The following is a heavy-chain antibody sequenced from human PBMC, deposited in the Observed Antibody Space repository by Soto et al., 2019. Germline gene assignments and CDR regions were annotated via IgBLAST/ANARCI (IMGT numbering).Heavy chain of an antibody. CDR3: ARNGRGPARFSPYYYYGMDV. Sequence: EGSLRLSCAASGFTFSDYYMSWIRQAPGKGLEWVSYISSSSSYTNYADSVKGRFTISRDNAKNSLYLQMNSLRAEDTAVYYCARNGRGPARFSPYYYYGMDVWGQGTTVTVSS. D-gene: IGHD1-1*01. CDR2: ISSSSSYT. V-gene: IGHV3-11*06. CDR1: GFTFSDYY. J-gene: IGHJ6*02.